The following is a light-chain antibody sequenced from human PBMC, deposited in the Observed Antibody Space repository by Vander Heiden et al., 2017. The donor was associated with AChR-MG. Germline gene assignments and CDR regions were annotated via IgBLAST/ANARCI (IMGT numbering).Light chain of an antibody. CDR3: QSYDSSLSWV. J-gene: IGLJ3*02. V-gene: IGLV1-40*01. CDR2: GNS. CDR1: SSNIGAGYD. Sequence: QSVLPQPPSVSGAPRQRVTIPCSGSSSNIGAGYDVRWYQQLPGTAPKLLIYGNSNRPSGVPDRFSGSKSGTSASLAITGLQAEDEADYYCQSYDSSLSWVFGGGTKLTVL.